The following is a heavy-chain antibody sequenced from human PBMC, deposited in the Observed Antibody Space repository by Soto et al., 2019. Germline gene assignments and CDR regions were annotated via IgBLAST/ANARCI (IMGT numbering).Heavy chain of an antibody. Sequence: GXLLTLSCGAAGFTFANYALTCVRQAPVKGLEWVSAISGGGDTTSYADSVKGRFTVSRDGSKNTLYLQMSSLRAEDTALYYCAKGRGGSGSLTPRVDFWGQGTLVTVSS. D-gene: IGHD3-10*01. CDR3: AKGRGGSGSLTPRVDF. V-gene: IGHV3-23*01. J-gene: IGHJ4*02. CDR2: ISGGGDTT. CDR1: GFTFANYA.